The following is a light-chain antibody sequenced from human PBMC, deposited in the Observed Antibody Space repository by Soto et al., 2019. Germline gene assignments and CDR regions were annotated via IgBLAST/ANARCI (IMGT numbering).Light chain of an antibody. CDR1: QSVSRY. V-gene: IGKV3D-15*01. Sequence: EIVLTQSPATLSLSPGERAIFSCMASQSVSRYLAWYQQKPGQAPRLLIYGASTRATGIPARFSGSRSGTEFTLTISSLQSEDFAVYYCQQYNNWPRITFGQGTRLEIK. CDR2: GAS. J-gene: IGKJ5*01. CDR3: QQYNNWPRIT.